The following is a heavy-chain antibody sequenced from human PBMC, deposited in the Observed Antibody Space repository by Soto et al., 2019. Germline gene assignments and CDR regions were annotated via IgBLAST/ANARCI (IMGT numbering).Heavy chain of an antibody. CDR3: ARDRGYSYGYLDY. CDR1: GFTFSSYA. Sequence: GGSLRLSCAASGFTFSSYAMHWVRQAPGKGLEWVAVISYDGSNKYYADSVKGRFTISRDNSKNTLYLQMNSLRAEDTAVYYCARDRGYSYGYLDYWGPGTMVTVSS. J-gene: IGHJ4*02. D-gene: IGHD5-18*01. CDR2: ISYDGSNK. V-gene: IGHV3-30-3*01.